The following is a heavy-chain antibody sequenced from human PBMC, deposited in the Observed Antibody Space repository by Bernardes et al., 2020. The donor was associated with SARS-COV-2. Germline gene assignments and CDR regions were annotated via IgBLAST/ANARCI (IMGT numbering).Heavy chain of an antibody. CDR2: INHNGVT. Sequence: SETLSLTCAVYGGSFSDYFWTWIRQSPGKGLEWIGQINHNGVTHYNPSLSGRLTMSVDKSKKQFSLKLTSVTAADTAIYYCARGCPGYWGQGTLVTVSS. V-gene: IGHV4-34*01. J-gene: IGHJ4*02. CDR3: ARGCPGY. CDR1: GGSFSDYF.